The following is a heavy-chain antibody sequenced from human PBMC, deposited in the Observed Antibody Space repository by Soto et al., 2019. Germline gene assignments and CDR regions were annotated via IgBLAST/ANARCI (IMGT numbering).Heavy chain of an antibody. Sequence: RQMPGKGLEWMAIIYPGDSDTRYSPYFQSQVSISADKSINTAYLQWSSLKASDTAMYYCVSGSFSDYFYYMDVWGQGTTVTVSS. D-gene: IGHD3-10*01. J-gene: IGHJ6*02. CDR3: VSGSFSDYFYYMDV. V-gene: IGHV5-51*01. CDR2: IYPGDSDT.